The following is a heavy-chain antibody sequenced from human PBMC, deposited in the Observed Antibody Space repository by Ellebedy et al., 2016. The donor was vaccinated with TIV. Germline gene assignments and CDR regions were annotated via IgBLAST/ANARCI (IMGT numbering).Heavy chain of an antibody. Sequence: SETLSLXXAVYGGSFSGYYWSWIRQPPGKGLEWIGEINHSGSTNYNPSLKSRVTISVDTSKNQFSLKLSSVTAADTAVYYCARDYGSGSYGLGYWGQGTLVTVSS. J-gene: IGHJ4*02. CDR2: INHSGST. D-gene: IGHD3-10*01. CDR3: ARDYGSGSYGLGY. V-gene: IGHV4-34*01. CDR1: GGSFSGYY.